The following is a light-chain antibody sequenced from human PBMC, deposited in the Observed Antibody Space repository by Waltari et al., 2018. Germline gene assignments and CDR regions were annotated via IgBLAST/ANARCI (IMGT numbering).Light chain of an antibody. J-gene: IGKJ1*01. CDR2: AAS. CDR1: QGISSY. Sequence: IQLTQSPSSLSASVGDRVTITCRASQGISSYLAWYPQKPGKAPKLLIYAASTLQSGVPSRVSGSGSGTDFTLTISSLQPEDFATYYCQQLNSYPWTFGQGTKVEIK. CDR3: QQLNSYPWT. V-gene: IGKV1-9*01.